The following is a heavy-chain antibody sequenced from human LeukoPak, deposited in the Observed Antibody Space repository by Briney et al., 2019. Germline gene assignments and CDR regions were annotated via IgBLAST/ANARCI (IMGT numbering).Heavy chain of an antibody. CDR3: ARHGDYDDTRIPDFDY. CDR2: ISYSGNT. V-gene: IGHV4-59*08. J-gene: IGHJ4*02. D-gene: IGHD3-22*01. Sequence: SETLSLTCTVSGGSISSYYWSWIRQPPGKGLEWIAYISYSGNTNYNPSLKSRVTISVDTSKNQVSLKVTSVTAADTAVYYCARHGDYDDTRIPDFDYWGQGTLVTVST. CDR1: GGSISSYY.